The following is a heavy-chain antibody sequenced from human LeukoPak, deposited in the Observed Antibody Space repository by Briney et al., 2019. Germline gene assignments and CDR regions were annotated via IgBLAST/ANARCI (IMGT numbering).Heavy chain of an antibody. V-gene: IGHV1-18*01. CDR1: GYTFTSYG. CDR3: ARGEDYDILTGYYEIDAFDI. Sequence: ASVKVSCKASGYTFTSYGIIWVRQAPGQGLEWMGWISAYNGNTNYAQKLQGRVTMTTDTSTSTAYMELRSLRSDDTAVYYCARGEDYDILTGYYEIDAFDIWGQGTMVTVSS. D-gene: IGHD3-9*01. J-gene: IGHJ3*02. CDR2: ISAYNGNT.